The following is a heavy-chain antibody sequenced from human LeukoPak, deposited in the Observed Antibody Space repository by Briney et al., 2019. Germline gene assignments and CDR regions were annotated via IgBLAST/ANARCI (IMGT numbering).Heavy chain of an antibody. CDR2: IHHRGST. Sequence: PSETLSLTCTVSGYSISSGYHWGWIRQPPGKGLEWIGSIHHRGSTYYNPSLKSRVTISVDTSKNQFSLKLSSVTAADTAVYYCAREWGYCSSTSCYNYYYYMDVWGKGATVTVSS. V-gene: IGHV4-38-2*02. CDR1: GYSISSGYH. CDR3: AREWGYCSSTSCYNYYYYMDV. J-gene: IGHJ6*03. D-gene: IGHD2-2*02.